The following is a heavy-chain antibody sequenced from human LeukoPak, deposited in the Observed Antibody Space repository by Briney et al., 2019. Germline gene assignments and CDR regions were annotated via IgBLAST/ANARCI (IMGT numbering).Heavy chain of an antibody. D-gene: IGHD1-26*01. V-gene: IGHV3-30-3*01. CDR1: GFTFSSYA. J-gene: IGHJ4*02. CDR3: AKGGPPTGASPRPWDFNY. CDR2: ISYDGSNK. Sequence: GGSLRLSCAASGFTFSSYAMHWVRQAPGKGLEWVAVISYDGSNKYYADSVKGRFTISRDNSKSTLYLQMNSLRGEDTAVYYCAKGGPPTGASPRPWDFNYWGQGTLVTVSS.